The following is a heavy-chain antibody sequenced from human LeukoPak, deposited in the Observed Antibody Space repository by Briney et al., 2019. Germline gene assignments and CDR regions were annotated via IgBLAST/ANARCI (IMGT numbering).Heavy chain of an antibody. V-gene: IGHV1-2*02. CDR1: GYTFTGYY. D-gene: IGHD2-2*01. Sequence: GASVKVSCKAPGYTFTGYYMHWVRQAPGQGLEWMGWINPNSGGTNYAQKFQGRVTMTRDTSISTAYMGLSRLRSDDTAVYYCARDRYCSSTSCFRFDYWGQGTLVTVSS. CDR2: INPNSGGT. CDR3: ARDRYCSSTSCFRFDY. J-gene: IGHJ4*02.